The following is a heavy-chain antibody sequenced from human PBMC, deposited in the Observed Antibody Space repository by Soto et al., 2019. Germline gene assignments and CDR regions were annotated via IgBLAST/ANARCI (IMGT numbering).Heavy chain of an antibody. CDR1: GYTFTSYD. J-gene: IGHJ3*01. Sequence: QVQLVQSGAEVQKPGASVKVSCKASGYTFTSYDINWVRQATGQGLEWVGWMNPNSGNTCYAQKFQGRVTMTRDTSISTAYMELRSLRSEDTAGYYCARVRPTHIAVAGIYAFDLWGQGTMVTVPS. CDR2: MNPNSGNT. D-gene: IGHD6-19*01. CDR3: ARVRPTHIAVAGIYAFDL. V-gene: IGHV1-8*01.